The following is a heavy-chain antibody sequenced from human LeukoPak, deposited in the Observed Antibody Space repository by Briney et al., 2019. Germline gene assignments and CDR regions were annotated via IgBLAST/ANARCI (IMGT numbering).Heavy chain of an antibody. D-gene: IGHD2-15*01. Sequence: GASVKVSCKASGYSFHDFGISWVRLAPGQGLEWMGWISTEIGNTNYAQRLQGRVTMTRDTSTSTVYMELTSLTSDDTAVYYCARDRYGYCDGGSCFLFDYWGQGTLVTVSS. J-gene: IGHJ4*02. V-gene: IGHV1-18*04. CDR1: GYSFHDFG. CDR2: ISTEIGNT. CDR3: ARDRYGYCDGGSCFLFDY.